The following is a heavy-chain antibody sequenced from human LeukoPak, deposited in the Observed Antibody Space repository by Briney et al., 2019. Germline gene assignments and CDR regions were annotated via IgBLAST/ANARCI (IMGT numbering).Heavy chain of an antibody. V-gene: IGHV3-23*01. D-gene: IGHD5-12*01. CDR3: AKAFSAYENWPPNWFDP. CDR2: ISGSGGGT. J-gene: IGHJ5*02. Sequence: GGSLRLSCAASGFTFSTFAMSWVRQAPGKRLERVSAISGSGGGTYYADSVKGRLTISRDNSKNTLYLQMSSLRAEDTAVYYCAKAFSAYENWPPNWFDPWGQGTLVTVSS. CDR1: GFTFSTFA.